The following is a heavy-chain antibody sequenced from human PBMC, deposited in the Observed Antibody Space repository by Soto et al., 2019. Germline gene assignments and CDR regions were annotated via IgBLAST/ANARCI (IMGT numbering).Heavy chain of an antibody. CDR3: ARRHLAVAVSPWFDP. V-gene: IGHV2-26*01. Sequence: QVTLKESGPVLVKPTETLTLRCTVSGLSITDSEMGVSWIRQHPGQPLEWLAHIDSSGEKSYRTFLKSRLAISQDTSKSQIVLTMTNMDPADTATYYCARRHLAVAVSPWFDPWGQGIPVTVSS. CDR1: GLSITDSEMG. J-gene: IGHJ5*02. CDR2: IDSSGEK. D-gene: IGHD6-19*01.